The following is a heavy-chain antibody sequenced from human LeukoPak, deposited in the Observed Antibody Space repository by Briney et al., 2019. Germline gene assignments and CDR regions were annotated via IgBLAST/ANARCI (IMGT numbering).Heavy chain of an antibody. CDR1: GFSFSDHY. D-gene: IGHD1-26*01. Sequence: GGSLRLPCPASGFSFSDHYMDWVRLAPGKGLEWVGRIKNKANSYGTDYAASVKGRFTLSRDDSKDSLYLQMNSLRSEDTALYYCTRVRLGAATRYLDYWGQGTLVTVSS. J-gene: IGHJ4*02. CDR2: IKNKANSYGT. V-gene: IGHV3-72*01. CDR3: TRVRLGAATRYLDY.